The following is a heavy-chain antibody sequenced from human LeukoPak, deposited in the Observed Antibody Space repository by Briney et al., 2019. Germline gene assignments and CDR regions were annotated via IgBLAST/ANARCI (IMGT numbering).Heavy chain of an antibody. CDR3: TRLGQLLYRNSKIWFDP. CDR2: IYYSGST. J-gene: IGHJ5*02. CDR1: GPSISSSSYY. Sequence: SETLSLTCTVSGPSISSSSYYWGWIRQSPGKGLEWIGSIYYSGSTYYHPSLKSRVRISVYTSKNQFSLQLSFLTAADTAVYYCTRLGQLLYRNSKIWFDPWGQGTLVTVSS. V-gene: IGHV4-39*01. D-gene: IGHD2-2*02.